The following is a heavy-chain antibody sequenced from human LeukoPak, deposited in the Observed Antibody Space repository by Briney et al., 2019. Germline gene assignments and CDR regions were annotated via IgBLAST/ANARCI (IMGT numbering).Heavy chain of an antibody. V-gene: IGHV3-11*01. CDR3: ATWPGAWYGEDS. J-gene: IGHJ4*02. Sequence: PGGSLRLSCSASGFIFSDYYMSWIRQAPGKGLEWISYIGKNGNLRDYADSVKGRFTISRDTSKNTVNLQMNSLRAEDTAVYYCATWPGAWYGEDSWGQGTLVTVSS. CDR2: IGKNGNLR. CDR1: GFIFSDYY. D-gene: IGHD3-10*01.